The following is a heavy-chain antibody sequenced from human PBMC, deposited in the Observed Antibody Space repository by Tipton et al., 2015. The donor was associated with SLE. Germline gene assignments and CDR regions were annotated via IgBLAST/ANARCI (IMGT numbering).Heavy chain of an antibody. V-gene: IGHV3-7*01. CDR1: GFTFSSFW. D-gene: IGHD6-19*01. J-gene: IGHJ4*02. CDR3: ARGFRLWVSVWDYYFDY. Sequence: SLRLSCAASGFTFSSFWMSWVRQAPGKGLEWVATIKEDGSDKYYVDSVKGRFTISRDNAKNSLYLQMNSLRAEDTAVYYCARGFRLWVSVWDYYFDYWGQGTLATVSS. CDR2: IKEDGSDK.